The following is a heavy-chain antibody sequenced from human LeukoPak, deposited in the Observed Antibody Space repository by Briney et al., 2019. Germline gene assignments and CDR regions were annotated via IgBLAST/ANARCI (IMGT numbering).Heavy chain of an antibody. J-gene: IGHJ4*02. CDR1: GFTFSSYA. CDR3: ARGKLGAYYGSGHFDY. Sequence: GGSLRLSCAASGFTFSSYAMSWVRQAPGKGLEWVSVIYSGGSTYYADSVKGRFTISRDNSKNTLYLQMNSLRAEDTAVYYCARGKLGAYYGSGHFDYWGQGTLVTVSS. V-gene: IGHV3-66*01. D-gene: IGHD3-10*01. CDR2: IYSGGST.